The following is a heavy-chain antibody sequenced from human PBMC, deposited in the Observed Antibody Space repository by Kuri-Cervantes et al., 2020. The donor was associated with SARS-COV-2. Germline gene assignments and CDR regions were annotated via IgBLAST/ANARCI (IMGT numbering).Heavy chain of an antibody. CDR1: GDSFSSIDYY. D-gene: IGHD1-26*01. CDR3: ARLGVGSDPNPDY. CDR2: LSYTGST. J-gene: IGHJ4*02. V-gene: IGHV4-39*01. Sequence: SQTLSLTCAVSGDSFSSIDYYWAWIRQPPGKGLEWIASLSYTGSTFYNPSLKSRVTISVDTSKNQLSLTLGSVTAADTAVYYCARLGVGSDPNPDYWGQGTLVTVSS.